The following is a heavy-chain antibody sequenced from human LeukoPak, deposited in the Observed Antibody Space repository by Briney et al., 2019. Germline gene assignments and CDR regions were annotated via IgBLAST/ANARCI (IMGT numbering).Heavy chain of an antibody. V-gene: IGHV4-39*02. CDR1: GGSISSSSYY. J-gene: IGHJ4*02. Sequence: SETLSLTCTVSGGSISSSSYYWGWIRQPPGKGLEWIGSIYYSGSTYYNPSLKSRVTISVDTSKNQFSLKLSSVTAADTAVYYCARDALLSIDYWGQGTLVTVSS. CDR3: ARDALLSIDY. D-gene: IGHD2-21*01. CDR2: IYYSGST.